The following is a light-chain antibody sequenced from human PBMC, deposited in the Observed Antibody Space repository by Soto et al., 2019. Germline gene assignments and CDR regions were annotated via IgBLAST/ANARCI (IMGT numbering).Light chain of an antibody. CDR1: QNIVNY. CDR3: QQSYSVPLT. CDR2: GAS. V-gene: IGKV1-39*01. J-gene: IGKJ4*01. Sequence: DIQMTQSPSSLSAPVGDRVTITCRASQNIVNYLNWYQRKPGKAPKLLIYGASSLQRGVPSRFSGSGSGTDFTLTISTLQPEDFATFYCQQSYSVPLTFGGGTKGDI.